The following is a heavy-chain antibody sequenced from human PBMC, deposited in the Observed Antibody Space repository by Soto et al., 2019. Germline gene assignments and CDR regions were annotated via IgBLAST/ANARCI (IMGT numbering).Heavy chain of an antibody. CDR2: ISAYNGNT. J-gene: IGHJ6*02. CDR3: ARDQTDTIFGVVPQYYYYYYGMDV. CDR1: GYTFTSYG. Sequence: ASVKVSCKASGYTFTSYGISWVRQAPGQGLERMGWISAYNGNTNYAQKLQSRVTMTTDTSTSTAYMELRSLRSDDTAVYYCARDQTDTIFGVVPQYYYYYYGMDVWGQGTTVTVS. D-gene: IGHD3-3*01. V-gene: IGHV1-18*01.